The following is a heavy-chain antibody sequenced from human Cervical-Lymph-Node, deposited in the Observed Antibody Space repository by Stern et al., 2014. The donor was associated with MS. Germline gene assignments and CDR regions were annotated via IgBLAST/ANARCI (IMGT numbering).Heavy chain of an antibody. Sequence: EVQLVESGGGLVKPGGSLRLSCVVSGFNFSHYSMNWVRQAPGKGLEWVSSISSRSSYIYYADPVKGRFTISRDNTKNFLFLQMNSLRAEDAAVYYCARDVWSGYLPDAFDLWGQGTLVTVSS. CDR3: ARDVWSGYLPDAFDL. V-gene: IGHV3-21*01. J-gene: IGHJ3*01. D-gene: IGHD3-3*01. CDR1: GFNFSHYS. CDR2: ISSRSSYI.